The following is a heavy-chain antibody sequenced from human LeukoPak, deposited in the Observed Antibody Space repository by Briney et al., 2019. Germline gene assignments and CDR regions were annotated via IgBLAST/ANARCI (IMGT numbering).Heavy chain of an antibody. J-gene: IGHJ4*02. CDR1: GGSISSYY. CDR2: IYYSGST. V-gene: IGHV4-59*01. CDR3: ATESSSGFDY. D-gene: IGHD6-6*01. Sequence: SETLSLTCTVSGGSISSYYWSWIRQPPGKGLEWIGYIYYSGSTNYNPSLKRRVTISVDPSKNQFSLKLSSVTAADTAVYYCATESSSGFDYWGQGTLVTVSS.